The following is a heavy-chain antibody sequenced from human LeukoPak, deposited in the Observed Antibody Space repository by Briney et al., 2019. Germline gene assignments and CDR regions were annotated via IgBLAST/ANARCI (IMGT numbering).Heavy chain of an antibody. J-gene: IGHJ5*02. V-gene: IGHV4-59*01. CDR1: GDSISSDY. CDR3: ARWGIGRWFDP. CDR2: IYYSGST. D-gene: IGHD7-27*01. Sequence: SETLSLTCNVSGDSISSDYWSWIRQPPGKGLEWIGYIYYSGSTNYNPSLKSRVTISVDTSKNQFSLKLSSVTAADTAVYYCARWGIGRWFDPWGQGTLVTVSS.